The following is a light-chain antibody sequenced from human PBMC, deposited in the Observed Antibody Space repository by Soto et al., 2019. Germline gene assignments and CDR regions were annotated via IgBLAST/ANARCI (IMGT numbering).Light chain of an antibody. CDR3: SSYTSSSTFV. CDR1: SSDVGGYDY. Sequence: QSALTQPASVSGSLGQSITISCTGTSSDVGGYDYVSWYRQHPGKVPKLIIYEVNKRPSGVSNRFSGSKSANTASLTISGLQPDDEADYYCSSYTSSSTFVFGTGTKVTVL. CDR2: EVN. V-gene: IGLV2-14*01. J-gene: IGLJ1*01.